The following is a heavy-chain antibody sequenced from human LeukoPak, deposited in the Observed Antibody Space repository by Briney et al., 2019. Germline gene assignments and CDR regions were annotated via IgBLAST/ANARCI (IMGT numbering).Heavy chain of an antibody. V-gene: IGHV3-30*18. Sequence: PGGSLRLSCAASGFTFSSYGMHWVRQAPGKGLEWVAVISYDGSNKYYADSVKGRFTISRDNSKNTLYLQMNSLRAEDTAVHYCAKAAYDSSGYYFDYWGQGTLVTVSS. D-gene: IGHD3-22*01. CDR1: GFTFSSYG. CDR2: ISYDGSNK. J-gene: IGHJ4*02. CDR3: AKAAYDSSGYYFDY.